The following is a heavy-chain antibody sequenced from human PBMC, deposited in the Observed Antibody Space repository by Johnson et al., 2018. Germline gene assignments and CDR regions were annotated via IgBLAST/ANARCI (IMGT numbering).Heavy chain of an antibody. J-gene: IGHJ3*02. D-gene: IGHD2-21*02. CDR2: IYPDDSDI. CDR1: GYTFTNYW. CDR3: ARHRVTEDAFDI. V-gene: IGHV5-51*01. Sequence: VQLVQSGAEVKKXGESLKIXCKGYGYTFTNYWIGWVRQMPGKGLEWMGIIYPDDSDIRYSPSFQGRVAISAEKSINTAYLHWGSLRASATAMYYCARHRVTEDAFDIWGQGTMVTVSS.